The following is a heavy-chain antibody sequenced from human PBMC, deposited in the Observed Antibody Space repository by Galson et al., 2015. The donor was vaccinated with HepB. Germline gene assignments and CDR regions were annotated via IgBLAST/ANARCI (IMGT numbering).Heavy chain of an antibody. Sequence: SLRLSCAASGFTFSDYYMSWIRQAPGKGLEWVSYISASSSYTNYADSVKGRFTISRDNAKKSLYLQMNSLRAEDTAVYYCARAPGSYSSGWQVDYWGQGTLVTVSS. CDR3: ARAPGSYSSGWQVDY. CDR1: GFTFSDYY. V-gene: IGHV3-11*06. CDR2: ISASSSYT. J-gene: IGHJ4*02. D-gene: IGHD6-19*01.